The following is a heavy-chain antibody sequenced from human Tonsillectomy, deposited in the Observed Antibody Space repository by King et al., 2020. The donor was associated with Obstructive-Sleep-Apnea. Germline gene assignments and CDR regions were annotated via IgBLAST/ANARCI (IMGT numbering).Heavy chain of an antibody. CDR3: PRDILSSGETNWFDP. CDR2: INPNSGGT. V-gene: IGHV1-2*02. D-gene: IGHD3-16*01. J-gene: IGHJ5*02. Sequence: VQLVQSGAEVKKPGASVKVSCKASGYTFTAYYMHWVRQAPGQGLEWMGWINPNSGGTNYAQKFQGRVTMTRDTSISTAYMDLSRLRSDDTAAYSCPRDILSSGETNWFDPWGQGTLVTVSS. CDR1: GYTFTAYY.